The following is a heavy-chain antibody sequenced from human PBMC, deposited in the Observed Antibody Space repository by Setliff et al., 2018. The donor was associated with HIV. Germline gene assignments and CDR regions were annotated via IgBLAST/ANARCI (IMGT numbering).Heavy chain of an antibody. CDR3: ARSMVRGVIDYYSGMDV. CDR1: GGTFSSYA. V-gene: IGHV1-69*10. J-gene: IGHJ6*02. CDR2: IIPILGIP. D-gene: IGHD3-10*01. Sequence: SVKVSCKAAGGTFSSYAISWVRQAPGQGLEWMGGIIPILGIPNYAQKFQGRVTITADKSTSTAYMEVSSLKSEDTAVYYCARSMVRGVIDYYSGMDVWGQGTTVTVSS.